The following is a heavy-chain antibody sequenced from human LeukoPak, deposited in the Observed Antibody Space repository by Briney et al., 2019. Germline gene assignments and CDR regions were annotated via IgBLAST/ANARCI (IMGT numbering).Heavy chain of an antibody. Sequence: SETLSLTCTVSGGSISSYYWSWIRQPPGKGLEWIGYIYYSGSTNYNPSLKSRVTISVDTSKNQFSLKLSSVTAADTAVYYCARAGDGSGSYYKPLDYWGQGTLVTVSS. D-gene: IGHD3-10*01. V-gene: IGHV4-59*01. CDR3: ARAGDGSGSYYKPLDY. CDR2: IYYSGST. J-gene: IGHJ4*02. CDR1: GGSISSYY.